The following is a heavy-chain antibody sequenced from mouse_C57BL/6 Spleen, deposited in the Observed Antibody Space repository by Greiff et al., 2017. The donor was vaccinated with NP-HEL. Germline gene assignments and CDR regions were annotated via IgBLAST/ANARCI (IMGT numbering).Heavy chain of an antibody. Sequence: VQLKESGTVLARPGASVKMSCKTSGYTFTSSWMHWVKQRPGQGLEWIGAIYPGNSDTSYTQKFKGTAKLPAVTSASTAYMELSSLTNEDSAVYYCTRDYYGSSYDYFDYWGQGTTLTVSS. D-gene: IGHD1-1*01. CDR3: TRDYYGSSYDYFDY. J-gene: IGHJ2*01. CDR1: GYTFTSSW. V-gene: IGHV1-5*01. CDR2: IYPGNSDT.